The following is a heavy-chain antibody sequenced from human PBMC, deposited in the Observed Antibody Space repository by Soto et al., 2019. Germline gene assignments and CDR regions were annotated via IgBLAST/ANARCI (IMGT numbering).Heavy chain of an antibody. CDR1: GYTFTDYY. Sequence: QVQLLQSGAEVKKPGASVKVSCKAAGYTFTDYYLHWVRQAPGEGLEWMGVINPSGGDTTYAQKFQGRATMTRDTSTTTVYMEMNSLRSEATAVYYCVRPPIAAAPPSQFWGQGTWSSSPQ. CDR3: VRPPIAAAPPSQF. D-gene: IGHD6-13*01. CDR2: INPSGGDT. J-gene: IGHJ1*01. V-gene: IGHV1-46*01.